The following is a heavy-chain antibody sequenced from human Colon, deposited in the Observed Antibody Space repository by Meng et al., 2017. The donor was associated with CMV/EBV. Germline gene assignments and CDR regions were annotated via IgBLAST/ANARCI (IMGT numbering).Heavy chain of an antibody. CDR3: AKPGSS. Sequence: GESLKISCAASGFTFSNAWMSWVRQAPGKGLEWVAFIRYDGSNKYYADSVKGRFTISRDNSKNTLYLQMNSLRAEDTAVYYCAKPGSSWGQGTLVTVFS. J-gene: IGHJ4*02. CDR1: GFTFSNAW. D-gene: IGHD6-13*01. CDR2: IRYDGSNK. V-gene: IGHV3-30*02.